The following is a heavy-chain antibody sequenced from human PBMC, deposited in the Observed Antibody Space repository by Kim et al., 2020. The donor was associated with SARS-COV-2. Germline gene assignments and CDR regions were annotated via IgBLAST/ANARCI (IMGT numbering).Heavy chain of an antibody. J-gene: IGHJ4*02. CDR3: ARLLGAGVVVVAATPYRGIDY. D-gene: IGHD2-15*01. CDR1: GGSISSSSYY. V-gene: IGHV4-39*01. CDR2: IYYSGST. Sequence: SETLSLTCTVSGGSISSSSYYWGWIRQPPGKGLEWIGSIYYSGSTYYNPSLKSRVTISVDTSKNQFSLKLSSVTAADTAVYYCARLLGAGVVVVAATPYRGIDYWGQGTLVTVSS.